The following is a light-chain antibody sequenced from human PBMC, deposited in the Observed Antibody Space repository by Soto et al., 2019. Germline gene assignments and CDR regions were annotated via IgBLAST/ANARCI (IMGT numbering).Light chain of an antibody. J-gene: IGKJ4*01. CDR2: AAS. Sequence: IQLTQSPSSLSASVGDRVTITCRASQGISSYLTWYQQKPGKAPKLLIYAASTLQGGVPSRFSGSGSGADFTLKLNSLQPEDFATHYCQQTDSYPSTFGGGTKVDIK. CDR3: QQTDSYPST. V-gene: IGKV1-9*01. CDR1: QGISSY.